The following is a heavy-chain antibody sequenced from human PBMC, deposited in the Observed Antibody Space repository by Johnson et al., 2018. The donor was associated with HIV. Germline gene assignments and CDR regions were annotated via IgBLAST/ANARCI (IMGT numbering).Heavy chain of an antibody. D-gene: IGHD1-26*01. CDR2: ISYDGSSK. CDR1: GFTFSSYT. V-gene: IGHV3-30-3*01. J-gene: IGHJ3*01. CDR3: ARIIKVGPILSDAFDF. Sequence: QMQLVESGGGVVQPGRYLRLSCAASGFTFSSYTMHWVRHVPDKGLEWVALISYDGSSKYYADSVKGRFTISRDNSKNTLYLQMNSLRAEDTAVYYCARIIKVGPILSDAFDFWGQGTMVTVSS.